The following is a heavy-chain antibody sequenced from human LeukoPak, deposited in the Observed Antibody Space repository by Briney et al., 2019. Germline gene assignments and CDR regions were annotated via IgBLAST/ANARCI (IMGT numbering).Heavy chain of an antibody. V-gene: IGHV4-61*02. CDR2: IYTSGST. Sequence: SQTLSLTCTVSGGSISSGSYYWSWIRQPAGKGLEWIGRIYTSGSTNYNPSLKSRVTISVDTSKNQFSLKLSSVTAADTAVYYCARAVGSSDFDPWGQGTLVTVSS. D-gene: IGHD2-2*01. J-gene: IGHJ5*02. CDR3: ARAVGSSDFDP. CDR1: GGSISSGSYY.